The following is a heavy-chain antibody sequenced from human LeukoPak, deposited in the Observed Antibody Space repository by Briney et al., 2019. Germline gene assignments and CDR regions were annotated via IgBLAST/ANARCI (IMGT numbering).Heavy chain of an antibody. D-gene: IGHD2-21*02. CDR3: ARDARRPWGDSQYYYYGMDV. CDR1: GGSISRGDYY. V-gene: IGHV4-30-4*01. J-gene: IGHJ6*02. Sequence: PSETLSLTCTVSGGSISRGDYYWSWIRQPPGKGLEWIGYIYYSGSTYYNPSLKSRVTISVDTSKNQFSLKLSSVTAADTAVYYCARDARRPWGDSQYYYYGMDVWGQGTTVTVSS. CDR2: IYYSGST.